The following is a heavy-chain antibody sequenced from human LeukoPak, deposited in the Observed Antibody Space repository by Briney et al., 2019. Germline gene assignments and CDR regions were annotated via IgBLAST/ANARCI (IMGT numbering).Heavy chain of an antibody. D-gene: IGHD1-7*01. CDR3: AVYNWNSKRDFDY. J-gene: IGHJ4*02. Sequence: GGSLRLSCAASGFTFSNSWVGWVRQDPGNGLEWVANIKEDASEKYYMDSVKGRFPISRDNAKNSLFLQMNSLRAEDTAVYYCAVYNWNSKRDFDYWGQGTLVTVSS. CDR1: GFTFSNSW. V-gene: IGHV3-7*03. CDR2: IKEDASEK.